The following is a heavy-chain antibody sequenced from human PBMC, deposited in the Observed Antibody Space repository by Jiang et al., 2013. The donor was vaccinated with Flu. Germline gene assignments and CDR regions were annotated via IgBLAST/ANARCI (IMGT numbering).Heavy chain of an antibody. D-gene: IGHD6-13*01. CDR1: SVSSNSAA. Sequence: SVSSNSAAWNWIRQSPSRGLEWLGRTYYRSKWCNDYAVSVKSRITINPDTSKNQFSLQLNSVTPEDTAVYYCARGYSSSWRPGWFDPWGQGTLVTVSS. CDR2: TYYRSKWCN. V-gene: IGHV6-1*01. CDR3: ARGYSSSWRPGWFDP. J-gene: IGHJ5*02.